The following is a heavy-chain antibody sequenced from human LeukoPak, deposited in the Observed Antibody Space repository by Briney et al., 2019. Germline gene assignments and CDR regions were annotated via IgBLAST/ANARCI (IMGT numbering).Heavy chain of an antibody. CDR3: ARDIFAIAAATYLQH. V-gene: IGHV1-46*01. J-gene: IGHJ1*01. Sequence: ASVTVSFKASGYTFTNYNMHWVRQAPGQGLEWMGIINPSGGSTNYAQKFQGRVTMTTDTSTSTAYMELRSLRSDDTAVYYCARDIFAIAAATYLQHWGQGTLVTVSS. CDR1: GYTFTNYN. CDR2: INPSGGST. D-gene: IGHD6-13*01.